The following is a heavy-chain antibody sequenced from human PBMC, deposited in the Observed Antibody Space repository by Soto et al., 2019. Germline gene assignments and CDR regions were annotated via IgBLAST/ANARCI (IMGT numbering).Heavy chain of an antibody. J-gene: IGHJ6*02. Sequence: GGSLRLSCAASGFTFSSYAMSWVRQAPGKGLEWVSALSGNGGSTYYADSVKGRFTISRDNSKNTLYLQMNSLRAEDTALYYCAKDIEAAAGTGPYYYYGMDVWGQGTTVTVSS. D-gene: IGHD6-13*01. CDR1: GFTFSSYA. V-gene: IGHV3-23*01. CDR3: AKDIEAAAGTGPYYYYGMDV. CDR2: LSGNGGST.